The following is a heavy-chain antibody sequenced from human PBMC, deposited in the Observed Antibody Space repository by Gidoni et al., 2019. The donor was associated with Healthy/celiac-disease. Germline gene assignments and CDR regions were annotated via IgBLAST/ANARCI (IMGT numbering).Heavy chain of an antibody. CDR3: ARSPLTSSDAFDI. Sequence: GFSLSNARMGVSWIRQPPGKALEWLAHIFSNDEKSYSTSLKSRLTISKDTSKSQVVLTMTNMDPVDTATYYCARSPLTSSDAFDIWGQGTMVTVSS. V-gene: IGHV2-26*01. CDR1: GFSLSNARMG. D-gene: IGHD7-27*01. CDR2: IFSNDEK. J-gene: IGHJ3*02.